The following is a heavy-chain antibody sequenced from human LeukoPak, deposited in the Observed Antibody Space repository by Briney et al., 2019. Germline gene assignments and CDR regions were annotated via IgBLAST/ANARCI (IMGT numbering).Heavy chain of an antibody. D-gene: IGHD3-10*01. Sequence: GGSLRLSCAASGFTFDDYGMSWVRQAPGKGLEWVSGINWNGGSTGYADSVKGRFTISRDNAKNSLYLQMNSLRAEDTALYHCARDLGITMVRGVTSAFDIWGQGTMVTVSS. CDR1: GFTFDDYG. CDR2: INWNGGST. J-gene: IGHJ3*02. CDR3: ARDLGITMVRGVTSAFDI. V-gene: IGHV3-20*01.